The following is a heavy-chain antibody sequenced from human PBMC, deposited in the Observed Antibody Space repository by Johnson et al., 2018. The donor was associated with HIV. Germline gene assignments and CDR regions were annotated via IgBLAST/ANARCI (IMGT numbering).Heavy chain of an antibody. D-gene: IGHD4-11*01. CDR1: GFTFDDYA. J-gene: IGHJ3*02. Sequence: EVQLVESGGGLVQPGRSLRLSCAASGFTFDDYAMHWVRQVPGKGLEWISGISWNSGSIAYADSVKGRFTISRDNAKNSLYVQMNSLRAEDTAVYYCAKDTYSHRLTVTESGFDIWGQGTMVTVSS. V-gene: IGHV3-9*01. CDR2: ISWNSGSI. CDR3: AKDTYSHRLTVTESGFDI.